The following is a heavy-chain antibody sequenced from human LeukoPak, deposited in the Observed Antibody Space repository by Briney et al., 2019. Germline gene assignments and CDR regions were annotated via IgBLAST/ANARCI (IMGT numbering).Heavy chain of an antibody. V-gene: IGHV3-11*04. D-gene: IGHD1-7*01. J-gene: IGHJ5*02. CDR1: GFTSSDYY. CDR2: ISSSGSTI. Sequence: PGGSLRLSCAASGFTSSDYYMSWIRQAPGKGLEWVSYISSSGSTIYYADSVKGRSTISRDNAKNSLYLQMNSLRAEDTAVYYCARDDWNYVYGFDPWGQGTLVTVSS. CDR3: ARDDWNYVYGFDP.